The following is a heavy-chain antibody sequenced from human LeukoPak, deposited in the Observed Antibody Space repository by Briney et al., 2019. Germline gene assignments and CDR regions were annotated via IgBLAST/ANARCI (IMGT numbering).Heavy chain of an antibody. CDR1: GGSFSGYY. Sequence: SETLSLTCAVYGGSFSGYYWSWIRQPPGKGLEWIGEINHSGSTNYNPSLKSRVTISVDTSKNQFSLKLSSVTAADTAVYYCASSTTGTKHRLSYLRLNYWGQGTLVIVSS. CDR2: INHSGST. J-gene: IGHJ4*02. CDR3: ASSTTGTKHRLSYLRLNY. V-gene: IGHV4-34*01. D-gene: IGHD1-7*01.